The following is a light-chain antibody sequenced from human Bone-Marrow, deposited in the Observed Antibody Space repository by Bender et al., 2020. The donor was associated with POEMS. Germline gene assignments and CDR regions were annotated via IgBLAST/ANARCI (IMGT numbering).Light chain of an antibody. CDR1: SSDVSNYNF. J-gene: IGLJ3*02. CDR2: DVS. CDR3: CSYEGTYTWV. Sequence: QSALTQPASVSGSPGRSTTISCTGISSDVSNYNFVSWHQQQPGKAPKLIIYDVSKRPSGVPDRFSGSKSDNTASLTISGLQAEDEAEYYCCSYEGTYTWVFGGGTKLTVL. V-gene: IGLV2-11*01.